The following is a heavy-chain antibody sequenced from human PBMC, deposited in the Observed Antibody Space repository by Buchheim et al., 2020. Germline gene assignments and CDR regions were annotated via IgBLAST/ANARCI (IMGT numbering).Heavy chain of an antibody. Sequence: QVQLQQWGAGLLKPSETLSLTCAVYGGSFSGYYWSWIRQPPGKGLEWIGEINHSGGTNYNPSLKSRVTISVDTSKNQFSLKLSSVTAADTAVYYCARVVVPAAMRGGMDVWGQGTT. CDR2: INHSGGT. V-gene: IGHV4-34*01. CDR3: ARVVVPAAMRGGMDV. CDR1: GGSFSGYY. J-gene: IGHJ6*02. D-gene: IGHD2-2*01.